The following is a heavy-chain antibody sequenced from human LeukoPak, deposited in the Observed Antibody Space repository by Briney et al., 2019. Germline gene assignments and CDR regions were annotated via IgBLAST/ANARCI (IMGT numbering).Heavy chain of an antibody. D-gene: IGHD2-2*01. CDR1: GYTFTSYY. J-gene: IGHJ4*02. CDR3: AREWWGYCSSTSCHGNDY. CDR2: INPSGGST. Sequence: ASVKVSCKASGYTFTSYYMHWVRQASGQGLEWMGIINPSGGSTSYAQKFQGRVTMTRDTSTSTVYMELSSLRSEDTAVYYCAREWWGYCSSTSCHGNDYWGQGTLVTVSS. V-gene: IGHV1-46*01.